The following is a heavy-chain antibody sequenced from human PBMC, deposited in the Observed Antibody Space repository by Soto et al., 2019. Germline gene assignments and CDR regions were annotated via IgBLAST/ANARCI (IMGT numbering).Heavy chain of an antibody. CDR3: TRVTSDIVSIFVWFDP. CDR2: IRTKANSYAT. Sequence: DVQLVESGGGLVQPGGSLKLSCAVSGFTFSGSAMHWVRQASGTGLEWVGRIRTKANSYATAYAASVKGRFTISRDDSNNTAYLQMNSLKPEDPAVYYCTRVTSDIVSIFVWFDPWGQGTLVTVSS. CDR1: GFTFSGSA. V-gene: IGHV3-73*02. D-gene: IGHD5-12*01. J-gene: IGHJ5*02.